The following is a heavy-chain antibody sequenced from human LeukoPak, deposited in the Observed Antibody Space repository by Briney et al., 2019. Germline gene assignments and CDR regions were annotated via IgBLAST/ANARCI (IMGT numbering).Heavy chain of an antibody. CDR1: GFTFSDYY. V-gene: IGHV3-11*04. Sequence: PGGSLRLSCAASGFTFSDYYMSWIRQAPGKGLEWVSYISSSGSTIYYADSVKGRFTISRDNSKNTLYLQMNSLRAEDTAVYYCAKDRYYYGSGSYPTPDYWGQGTLVAVSS. CDR2: ISSSGSTI. J-gene: IGHJ4*02. CDR3: AKDRYYYGSGSYPTPDY. D-gene: IGHD3-10*01.